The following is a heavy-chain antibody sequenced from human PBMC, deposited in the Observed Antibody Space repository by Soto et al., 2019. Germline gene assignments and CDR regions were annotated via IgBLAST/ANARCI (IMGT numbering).Heavy chain of an antibody. J-gene: IGHJ4*02. CDR1: PFTFRSYS. D-gene: IGHD2-15*01. CDR2: ISYDGSTE. Sequence: QEQMVQSGGGVVQPGRSLRLSCAASPFTFRSYSMHWVRQAPGKGLEWVTSISYDGSTESYADSVKGRFAVSIDNSKNTVYLQMNSPRPEDTAVYYCARYCNGGACYSASLDYWGQGTQVTVSS. CDR3: ARYCNGGACYSASLDY. V-gene: IGHV3-30*09.